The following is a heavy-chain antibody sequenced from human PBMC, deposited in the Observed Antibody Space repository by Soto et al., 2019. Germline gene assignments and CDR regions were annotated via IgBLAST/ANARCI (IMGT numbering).Heavy chain of an antibody. D-gene: IGHD2-15*01. CDR3: ARAPYCRGGSCYSLFVYYFDY. Sequence: EVQLVESGGGLVQPGRSLRLSCAASGFTFDDYAMHWVLQAPWKGLEWVSGISWNSGSIGYADSVKGRFTISRDNAKNSLYLHMNSLGAEDTALYYCARAPYCRGGSCYSLFVYYFDYWGQGTLVTVSS. CDR2: ISWNSGSI. J-gene: IGHJ4*02. CDR1: GFTFDDYA. V-gene: IGHV3-9*01.